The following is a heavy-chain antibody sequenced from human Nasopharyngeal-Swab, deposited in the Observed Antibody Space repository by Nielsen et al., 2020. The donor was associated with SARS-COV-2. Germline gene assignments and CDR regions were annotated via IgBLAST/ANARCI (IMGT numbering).Heavy chain of an antibody. CDR3: ARRMGDY. J-gene: IGHJ4*02. Sequence: GESLKISCAASGFTFRTYWMHWVRQVPGKGLVWVSRVNSDGSLITYADSVKGRFTISRDNARSTLYLQMNSVRAEDTAVYYCARRMGDYWGRGTLVTVSS. CDR1: GFTFRTYW. CDR2: VNSDGSLI. V-gene: IGHV3-74*03. D-gene: IGHD1-26*01.